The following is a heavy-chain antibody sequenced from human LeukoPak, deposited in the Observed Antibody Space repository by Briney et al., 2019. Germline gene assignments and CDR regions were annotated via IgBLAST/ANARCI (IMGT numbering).Heavy chain of an antibody. Sequence: SETLSLTCTVSGGSISSYYWSWIRQPPGKGLEWIGYIYYSGGTNYNPSLKSRVTISVDTSKNQFSLKLSSVTAADTAVYYCARAVTYYDILTGYSPGVHFDYWGQGTLVTVSS. V-gene: IGHV4-59*01. CDR1: GGSISSYY. CDR2: IYYSGGT. D-gene: IGHD3-9*01. CDR3: ARAVTYYDILTGYSPGVHFDY. J-gene: IGHJ4*02.